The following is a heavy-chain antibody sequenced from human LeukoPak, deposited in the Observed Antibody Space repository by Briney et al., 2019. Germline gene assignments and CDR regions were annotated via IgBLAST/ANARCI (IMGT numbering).Heavy chain of an antibody. Sequence: GGSLRLSCSASGFTFSSYAMNWVRQAPGKGLEYVSAISRNGGSTYYADSVKGRFTISRDNSKNTLYLQMSSLRAEDTAVYYCVKDPETVYSGSQDGMDVWGQGTTVTVSS. CDR2: ISRNGGST. CDR1: GFTFSSYA. D-gene: IGHD1-26*01. CDR3: VKDPETVYSGSQDGMDV. J-gene: IGHJ6*02. V-gene: IGHV3-64D*09.